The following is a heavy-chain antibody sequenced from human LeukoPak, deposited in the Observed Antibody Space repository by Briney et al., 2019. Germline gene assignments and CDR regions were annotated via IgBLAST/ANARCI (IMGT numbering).Heavy chain of an antibody. CDR1: GYTFTSYD. Sequence: ASVKVSCKASGYTFTSYDINWVRQATGQGLEWMGWMNSNSGNTGYAQKFQGRVTITRNTSISTAYMELSSLRSEDTAVYYCARAPYYYDSSGSKEWFDPWGQGTLVTVSS. D-gene: IGHD3-22*01. V-gene: IGHV1-8*03. CDR3: ARAPYYYDSSGSKEWFDP. J-gene: IGHJ5*02. CDR2: MNSNSGNT.